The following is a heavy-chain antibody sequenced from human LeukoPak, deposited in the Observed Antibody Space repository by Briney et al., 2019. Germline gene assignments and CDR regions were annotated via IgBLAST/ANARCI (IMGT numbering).Heavy chain of an antibody. V-gene: IGHV4-39*01. Sequence: SETLSLTCTVSGGSISSSSYYWGWIRQPPGKGLEYIGSIYSSGNTYYNPSLKRRVTISVDTAKNQFSLKLSSGTAADTAVYYCARQLGSGWYYFDYWGQGTLVTVSS. CDR3: ARQLGSGWYYFDY. CDR1: GGSISSSSYY. CDR2: IYSSGNT. D-gene: IGHD6-19*01. J-gene: IGHJ4*02.